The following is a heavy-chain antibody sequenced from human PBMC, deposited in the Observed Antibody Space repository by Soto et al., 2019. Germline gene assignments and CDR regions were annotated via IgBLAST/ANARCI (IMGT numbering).Heavy chain of an antibody. CDR2: IYHLGGT. CDR3: ARIKNPRGYYNGLNV. J-gene: IGHJ6*02. D-gene: IGHD2-15*01. CDR1: GYSVRSSNW. Sequence: QVQLQQSGPGLVKPAGTLSLTCAVSGYSVRSSNWWTWVRQYPGKGLEWIGEIYHLGGTNYNPSLKSRVSIAVDIAKNQVSLKLSSGNGAETAVYYCARIKNPRGYYNGLNVWGQGTTVTVCS. V-gene: IGHV4-4*02.